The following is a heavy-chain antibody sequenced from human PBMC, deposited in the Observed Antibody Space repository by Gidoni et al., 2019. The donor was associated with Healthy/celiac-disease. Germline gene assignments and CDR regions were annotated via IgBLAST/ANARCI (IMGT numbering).Heavy chain of an antibody. J-gene: IGHJ6*02. CDR1: GFTFSDYY. D-gene: IGHD3-3*01. Sequence: QVQLVESGGGLVKPGGSLRLSCAAPGFTFSDYYMSWLRQAPGQGLEWVSYSRSSGSTIYYADSMKGGFTISRDNAKNSLYLQMNSLRAEDTAVYYCARGMEGGYYPGMDVWGQGTTVTVSS. CDR3: ARGMEGGYYPGMDV. V-gene: IGHV3-11*01. CDR2: SRSSGSTI.